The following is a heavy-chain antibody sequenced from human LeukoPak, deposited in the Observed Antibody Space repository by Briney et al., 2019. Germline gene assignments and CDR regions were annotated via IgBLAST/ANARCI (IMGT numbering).Heavy chain of an antibody. V-gene: IGHV3-30-3*01. Sequence: PGGSLRLSCAASGFTVSSNYMSWVRQAPGKGLEWVAVISYDGSNKYYADSVKGRFTISRDNSKNTLYLQMNSLRAEDTAVYYCARAVTTPLGENPYGMDVWGQGTTVTVSS. CDR1: GFTVSSNY. J-gene: IGHJ6*02. CDR2: ISYDGSNK. CDR3: ARAVTTPLGENPYGMDV. D-gene: IGHD4-17*01.